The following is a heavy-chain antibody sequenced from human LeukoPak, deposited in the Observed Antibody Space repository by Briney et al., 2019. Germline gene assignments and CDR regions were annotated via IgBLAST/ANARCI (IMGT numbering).Heavy chain of an antibody. CDR2: ISSSSSYI. CDR3: ARDLNYYGMDV. Sequence: GGSLRLSCAASGFTFSSYSMNWVRQAPGKGLEWVSSISSSSSYIYYADSVKGRFTISRDNAKNSLHLQMNSLRAEDTAVYYCARDLNYYGMDVWGQGTTVTVSS. V-gene: IGHV3-21*01. CDR1: GFTFSSYS. J-gene: IGHJ6*02.